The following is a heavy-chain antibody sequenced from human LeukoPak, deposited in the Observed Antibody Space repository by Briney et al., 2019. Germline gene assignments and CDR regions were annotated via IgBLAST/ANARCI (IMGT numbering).Heavy chain of an antibody. CDR3: AREESSSSGYYFDY. CDR1: GFTFSSYA. Sequence: GGSLRLSCAASGFTFSSYAMHWVRQAPGKGLEWVSSISSSSSYIYYADSVKGRFTISRDNAKNSLYLQMNGLRAEDTAVYYCAREESSSSGYYFDYWGQGTLVTVSS. CDR2: ISSSSSYI. J-gene: IGHJ4*02. V-gene: IGHV3-21*01. D-gene: IGHD6-6*01.